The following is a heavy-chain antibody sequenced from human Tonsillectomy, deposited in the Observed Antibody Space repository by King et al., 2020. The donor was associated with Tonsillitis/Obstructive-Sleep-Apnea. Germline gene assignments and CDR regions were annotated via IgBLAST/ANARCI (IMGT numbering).Heavy chain of an antibody. J-gene: IGHJ6*03. CDR3: ARGEWAAAGKGYYYYYMDV. D-gene: IGHD6-13*01. Sequence: RSGQSGAEVKKPGASVKVSCKASGYTFTSYPMHWVRQAPGQRLEWMGWINSENGNTKYSQNFQGRVTITRDTSASTVYLELSSLRSEDTAVYYCARGEWAAAGKGYYYYYMDVWGEGTTVTVSS. CDR1: GYTFTSYP. V-gene: IGHV1-3*01. CDR2: INSENGNT.